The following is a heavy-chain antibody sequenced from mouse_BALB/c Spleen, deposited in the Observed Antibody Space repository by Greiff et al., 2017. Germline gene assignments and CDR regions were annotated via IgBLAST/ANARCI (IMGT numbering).Heavy chain of an antibody. CDR1: GFSLTSYG. CDR2: IWAGGST. Sequence: VKLVESGPGLVAPSQSLSITCTVSGFSLTSYGVHWVRQPPGKGLEWLGVIWAGGSTNYNSALMSRLSISKDNSKSQVFLKMNSLQTDDTAMYYCAREDYGNYVGAMDYWGQGTSVTVSS. D-gene: IGHD2-1*01. V-gene: IGHV2-9*02. J-gene: IGHJ4*01. CDR3: AREDYGNYVGAMDY.